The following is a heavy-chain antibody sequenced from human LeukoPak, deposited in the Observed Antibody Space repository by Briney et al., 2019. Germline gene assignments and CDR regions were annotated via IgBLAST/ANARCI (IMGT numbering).Heavy chain of an antibody. CDR1: GFTFSSFG. D-gene: IGHD4-23*01. V-gene: IGHV3-23*01. CDR3: ARDYGGSSAFDY. J-gene: IGHJ4*02. Sequence: GGSLRLSCAAPGFTFSSFGMSWVRQAPGKGLEWVSAISGSGGSTNYADSVKDRFTISRDNAKYYLYLQMNSLRAADQAVYSCARDYGGSSAFDYWGQGTLVTVSS. CDR2: ISGSGGST.